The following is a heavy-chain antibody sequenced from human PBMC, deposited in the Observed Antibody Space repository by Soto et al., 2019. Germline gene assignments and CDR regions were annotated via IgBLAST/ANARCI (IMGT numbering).Heavy chain of an antibody. Sequence: SETLSLTCTVSGGSISSYYWSWIRQPPRKGLEWIGYIYYSGSTNYNPSLKSRVTISVDTSKNQFSLKLSSVTAADTAVYYCARVRRQQLEYYYYGMDVWGQGTTVTVSS. CDR2: IYYSGST. CDR3: ARVRRQQLEYYYYGMDV. J-gene: IGHJ6*02. D-gene: IGHD6-6*01. V-gene: IGHV4-59*01. CDR1: GGSISSYY.